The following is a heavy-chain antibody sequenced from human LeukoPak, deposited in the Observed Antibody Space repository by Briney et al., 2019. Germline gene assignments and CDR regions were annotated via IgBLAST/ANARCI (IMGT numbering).Heavy chain of an antibody. V-gene: IGHV1-8*01. CDR1: GYTFTSYD. CDR2: MNPNSGNT. CDR3: AMNYYDSSGYYYPDAFDI. J-gene: IGHJ3*02. D-gene: IGHD3-22*01. Sequence: ASVKVSCKASGYTFTSYDINWVRQATGQGLEWMGWMNPNSGNTGYAQKFQGRVTMTRNTSMSTAYMELSSLRSEDTAVYYCAMNYYDSSGYYYPDAFDIWGQGTMVTVSS.